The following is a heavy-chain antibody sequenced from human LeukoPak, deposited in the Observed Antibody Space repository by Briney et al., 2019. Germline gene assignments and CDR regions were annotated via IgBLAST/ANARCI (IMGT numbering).Heavy chain of an antibody. D-gene: IGHD6-19*01. Sequence: GGSLRLSCAASGITFSTYSMTWVRQAPGKGLEWVSSISSSSSYIYYADSVKGRFTISRDNAKNSLYLQMNSLRAEDTAVYYRATKTMAGNDYWGQGTLVTVSS. CDR1: GITFSTYS. CDR2: ISSSSSYI. CDR3: ATKTMAGNDY. J-gene: IGHJ4*02. V-gene: IGHV3-21*01.